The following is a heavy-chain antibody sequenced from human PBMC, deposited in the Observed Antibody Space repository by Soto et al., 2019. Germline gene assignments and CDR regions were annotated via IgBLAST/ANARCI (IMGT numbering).Heavy chain of an antibody. V-gene: IGHV4-38-2*02. D-gene: IGHD6-13*01. CDR1: GYSISSGYY. CDR2: IYHSGST. Sequence: SETLSLTCAVSGYSISSGYYWGWIRQPPGKGLEWIGSIYHSGSTYYNPSLKSRVTISVDASKNQFSLKLSSVTAADTAVYYCARDRVGYSSSWSYYYYYYGMDVWGQGTTVTVSS. CDR3: ARDRVGYSSSWSYYYYYYGMDV. J-gene: IGHJ6*02.